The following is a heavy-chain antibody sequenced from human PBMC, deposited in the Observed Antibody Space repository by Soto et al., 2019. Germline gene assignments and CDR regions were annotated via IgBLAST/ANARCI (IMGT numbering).Heavy chain of an antibody. V-gene: IGHV1-8*01. CDR2: MNPGSGDT. CDR3: ARMATFGSLNWFDP. CDR1: GYSFTNND. J-gene: IGHJ5*02. Sequence: SVKVSCKASGYSFTNNDVTWVRQATGQGLEWMGWMNPGSGDTGYAQKFQGRVTMTRDISIATAYMELSSLRSDDTAIYYCARMATFGSLNWFDPWGQGTLVTVSS. D-gene: IGHD3-16*01.